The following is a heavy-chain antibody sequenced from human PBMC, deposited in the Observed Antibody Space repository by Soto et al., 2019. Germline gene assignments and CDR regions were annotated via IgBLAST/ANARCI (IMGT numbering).Heavy chain of an antibody. Sequence: QVQLVESGGGVVQPGRSLRLSCAASGFTFSSYAMHWVRQAPGKGLEWVAVISYDGSNKYYADSVKGRFTISRDNSKNTLYLQMNGLRAEDTAVYYWARDGYNLADAFDIWGQGTMVTVSS. D-gene: IGHD5-12*01. V-gene: IGHV3-30-3*01. CDR1: GFTFSSYA. J-gene: IGHJ3*02. CDR2: ISYDGSNK. CDR3: ARDGYNLADAFDI.